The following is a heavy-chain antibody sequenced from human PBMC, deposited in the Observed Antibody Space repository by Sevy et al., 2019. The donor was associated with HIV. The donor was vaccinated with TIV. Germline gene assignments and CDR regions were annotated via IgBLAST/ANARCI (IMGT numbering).Heavy chain of an antibody. J-gene: IGHJ5*02. V-gene: IGHV1-18*04. CDR1: GYTFTSYG. CDR3: ARTIAVAGNNWFDP. Sequence: ASVKVSCKASGYTFTSYGISWVRQAPGQGLEWMGWISAYNGNTNYAQKLQGRVTMTTDTSTSTAYMELRSLRSDDTAVYYCARTIAVAGNNWFDPWGQGTLVTVSS. CDR2: ISAYNGNT. D-gene: IGHD6-19*01.